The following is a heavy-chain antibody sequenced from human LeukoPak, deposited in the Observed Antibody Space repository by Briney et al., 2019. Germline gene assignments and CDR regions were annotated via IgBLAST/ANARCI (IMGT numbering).Heavy chain of an antibody. D-gene: IGHD3-3*01. V-gene: IGHV3-23*01. CDR3: AKDPTYYDFWSGYPFPDY. J-gene: IGHJ4*02. Sequence: GGSLRLSCAASGFIFSNYAMSWVRQAPGKGLEWVSAISGSGGSTYYADSVKGRFTISRDNSKNTLYLQMNSLRAEDTAVYYCAKDPTYYDFWSGYPFPDYWGQGTLVTVSS. CDR2: ISGSGGST. CDR1: GFIFSNYA.